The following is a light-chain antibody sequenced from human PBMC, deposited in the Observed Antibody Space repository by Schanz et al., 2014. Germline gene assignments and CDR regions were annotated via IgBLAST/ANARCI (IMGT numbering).Light chain of an antibody. CDR2: GAS. J-gene: IGKJ1*01. CDR3: QQYNNWPS. V-gene: IGKV3-15*01. CDR1: QSVSSN. Sequence: EIVMTQSPATLSVSPGERATLSCRASQSVSSNLAWYQQKPGQAPRLLIYGASTRATGIPARFSGSGSGTECTITISSLQSEDFAVYYWQQYNNWPSFGQGTKVEIK.